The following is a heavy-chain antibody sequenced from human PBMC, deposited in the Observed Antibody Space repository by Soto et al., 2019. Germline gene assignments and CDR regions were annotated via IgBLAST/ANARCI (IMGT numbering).Heavy chain of an antibody. CDR1: GYTFTSYA. D-gene: IGHD3-22*01. CDR3: ARDLDRLDYYDSSGYYDAFDI. J-gene: IGHJ3*02. CDR2: INAGNGNT. Sequence: ASVKVSCKASGYTFTSYAMHWVRQAPGQRLEWMGWINAGNGNTKYSQKFQGRVTITRDTSASTAYMELSSLRSEDTAVYYCARDLDRLDYYDSSGYYDAFDIWGQGTMVTVSS. V-gene: IGHV1-3*01.